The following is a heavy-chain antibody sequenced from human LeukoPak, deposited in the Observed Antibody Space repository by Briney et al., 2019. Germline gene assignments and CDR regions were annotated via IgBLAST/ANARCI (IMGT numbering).Heavy chain of an antibody. D-gene: IGHD2-15*01. CDR3: ARLVVVAGTYYFDY. Sequence: PETLSLTCTVSGGSISSSSYYWGWLLQPPGKGLEWIGSIYHSGSTYYNPSLKRRVTISVDTSKNQFSLKLSSVTAADTAVYYCARLVVVAGTYYFDYWGQGTLVTVSS. V-gene: IGHV4-39*07. CDR2: IYHSGST. J-gene: IGHJ4*02. CDR1: GGSISSSSYY.